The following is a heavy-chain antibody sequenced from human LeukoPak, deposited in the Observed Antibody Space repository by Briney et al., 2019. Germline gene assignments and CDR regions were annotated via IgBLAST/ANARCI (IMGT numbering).Heavy chain of an antibody. D-gene: IGHD6-19*01. Sequence: SVKVSCKASGGTVSRYAISWVRQAPGQGLEWMGGTIPLFGTANYAQKFQGRVTITADESTGTAYMELRSLRSDDTAVYYCARPNQGSVAVAGAGYYFDYWGQGTLVTVSS. CDR2: TIPLFGTA. J-gene: IGHJ4*02. CDR1: GGTVSRYA. CDR3: ARPNQGSVAVAGAGYYFDY. V-gene: IGHV1-69*13.